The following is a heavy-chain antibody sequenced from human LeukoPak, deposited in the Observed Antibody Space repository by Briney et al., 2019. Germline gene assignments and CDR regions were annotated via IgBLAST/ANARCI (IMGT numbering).Heavy chain of an antibody. CDR1: GFTFSSYW. J-gene: IGHJ4*02. D-gene: IGHD3-10*01. CDR3: ARDYYGSRGHQTGIEY. CDR2: ISYDGTRQ. Sequence: GGSLRLSCAASGFTFSSYWMSWVRQAPGKGLEWVTMISYDGTRQYYADSVKGRFTMSRDNSKNMLFLQMNSLRADDTALYYCARDYYGSRGHQTGIEYWGQGTVVTASS. V-gene: IGHV3-30*03.